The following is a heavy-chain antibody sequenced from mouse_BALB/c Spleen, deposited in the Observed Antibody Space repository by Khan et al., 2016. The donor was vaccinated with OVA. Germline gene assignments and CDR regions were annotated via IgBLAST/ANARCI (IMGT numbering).Heavy chain of an antibody. D-gene: IGHD2-14*01. V-gene: IGHV1-4*01. CDR2: INPSNGYT. CDR3: IRDGAYHRNDGWFAY. CDR1: GYTFTSYT. Sequence: VQLQESGAELARPGASVKMSCKASGYTFTSYTIHWIKERPGQGLAWIGYINPSNGYTNYNQKFKDKATLTTDKSSTTAYLQLSSMTSDDSAVYTCIRDGAYHRNDGWFAYWGQGTLVTVSA. J-gene: IGHJ3*01.